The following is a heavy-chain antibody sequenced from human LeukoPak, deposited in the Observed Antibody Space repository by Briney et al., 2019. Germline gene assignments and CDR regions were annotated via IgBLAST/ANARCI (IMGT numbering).Heavy chain of an antibody. D-gene: IGHD6-19*01. CDR2: ISSSGSTI. Sequence: GGSLRLSCAASGFTFSSYEMNWVRQAPGKGLEWVSYISSSGSTIYYADSVKGRFTISRDNAKNSLYLQMNSLRAEDTAVYYCARPPRSSGWYPNYYYYMDVWGKGTTVTISS. J-gene: IGHJ6*03. CDR1: GFTFSSYE. CDR3: ARPPRSSGWYPNYYYYMDV. V-gene: IGHV3-48*03.